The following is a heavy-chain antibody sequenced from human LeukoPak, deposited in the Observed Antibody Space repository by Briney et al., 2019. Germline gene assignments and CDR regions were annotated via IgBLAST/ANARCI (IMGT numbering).Heavy chain of an antibody. Sequence: SETLSLTCTVSGVSISSSNSYWSWIRQPLGKGLEWIGYIYYSGSTNYNPSLKSRVTISVDTSKNQFSLKLSSVTAADTAVYYCARGRYYDSSGYYPYYYYYYMDVWGKGTTVTVSS. CDR1: GVSISSSNSY. CDR3: ARGRYYDSSGYYPYYYYYYMDV. J-gene: IGHJ6*03. V-gene: IGHV4-61*01. CDR2: IYYSGST. D-gene: IGHD3-22*01.